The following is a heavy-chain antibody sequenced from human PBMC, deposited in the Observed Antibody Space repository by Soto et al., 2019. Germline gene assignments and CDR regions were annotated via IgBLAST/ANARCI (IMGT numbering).Heavy chain of an antibody. CDR3: ASQVGIAVAGTGGDYYVMDV. V-gene: IGHV1-18*01. D-gene: IGHD6-19*01. J-gene: IGHJ6*02. CDR2: ISAYNGNT. CDR1: GFTFTSYG. Sequence: ASVKVSCQASGFTFTSYGISWVRQAPGQGLEWMGWISAYNGNTNYAQKLQGRVTMTTDTSTSTAYMELRSLRSDDTAVYYCASQVGIAVAGTGGDYYVMDVWGQGTTVTVSS.